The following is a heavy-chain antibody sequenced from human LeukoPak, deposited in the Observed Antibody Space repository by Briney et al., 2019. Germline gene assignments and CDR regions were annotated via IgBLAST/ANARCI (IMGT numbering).Heavy chain of an antibody. CDR1: GYTFTGYY. V-gene: IGHV1-2*02. CDR2: INPNSGGT. Sequence: ASVTVSCKASGYTFTGYYMHWVRQAPGQGLEWMGWINPNSGGTNYAQKFQGRATMTRDTSISTAYMELSRLRSDDTAVYYCARLYGGNISPHYYYYYGMDVWGQGTTVTVSS. J-gene: IGHJ6*02. D-gene: IGHD4-17*01. CDR3: ARLYGGNISPHYYYYYGMDV.